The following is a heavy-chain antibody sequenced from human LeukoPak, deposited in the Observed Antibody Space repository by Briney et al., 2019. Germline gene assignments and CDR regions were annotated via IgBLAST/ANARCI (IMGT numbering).Heavy chain of an antibody. D-gene: IGHD3-22*01. CDR3: ARVLRYYDSSGYYY. V-gene: IGHV1-69*06. CDR2: ISLVFDTA. Sequence: SVKVSCKASGGNFNNYAINWVRQAPGQGLEWMGRISLVFDTAGYAQSLQDRVTITADKSTATVYMELSRLRSEDTAVYYCARVLRYYDSSGYYYWGQGTLVTVSS. CDR1: GGNFNNYA. J-gene: IGHJ4*02.